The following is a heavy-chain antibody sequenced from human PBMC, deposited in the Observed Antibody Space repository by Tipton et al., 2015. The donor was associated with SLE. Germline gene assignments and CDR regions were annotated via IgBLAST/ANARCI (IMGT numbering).Heavy chain of an antibody. CDR3: AKSPGVWSGYYGGDYFDY. V-gene: IGHV3-9*01. CDR1: GFSFDDYA. J-gene: IGHJ4*02. Sequence: RSLRLSCAASGFSFDDYAMHWVRQAPRKGLEWVSGISWNSDTLGYADSVKGRFTISRDNAKNSLYLQMNSLGAEDTALYYCAKSPGVWSGYYGGDYFDYWCQGTLVTVSS. D-gene: IGHD3-3*01. CDR2: ISWNSDTL.